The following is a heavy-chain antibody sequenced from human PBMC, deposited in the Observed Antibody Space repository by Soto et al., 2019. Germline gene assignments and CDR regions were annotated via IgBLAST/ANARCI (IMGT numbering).Heavy chain of an antibody. CDR1: GFTFDDYA. Sequence: GGSLRLSCAASGFTFDDYAMHWVRQAPGKGLEWVSGISWNSGSIGYADSVKGRFTISRDNAKNSLYLQMNSLRAEDTALYYCAKDGTQHNWNYVNYYYYMDVWGKGTTVTVSS. CDR3: AKDGTQHNWNYVNYYYYMDV. CDR2: ISWNSGSI. V-gene: IGHV3-9*01. D-gene: IGHD1-7*01. J-gene: IGHJ6*03.